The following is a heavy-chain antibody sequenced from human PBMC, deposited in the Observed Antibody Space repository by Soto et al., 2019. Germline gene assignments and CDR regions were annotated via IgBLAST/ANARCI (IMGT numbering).Heavy chain of an antibody. J-gene: IGHJ6*02. CDR1: GGSISSGGYS. Sequence: SETLSLTCAVSGGSISSGGYSWSWIRQPPGKGLEWIGYIYHSGSTYYNPSLKSRVTISVDTSKNQFSLKLSSVTAADTAVYYCARDREDYYYYGMDVWGQGTTVTVSS. V-gene: IGHV4-30-2*05. CDR3: ARDREDYYYYGMDV. CDR2: IYHSGST.